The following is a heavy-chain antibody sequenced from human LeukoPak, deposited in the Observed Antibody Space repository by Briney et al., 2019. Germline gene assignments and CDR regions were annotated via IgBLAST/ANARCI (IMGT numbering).Heavy chain of an antibody. V-gene: IGHV1-18*01. D-gene: IGHD2-15*01. CDR2: ISAYNGNT. CDR1: GYTFTSYG. J-gene: IGHJ4*02. Sequence: SVKVSCKASGYTFTSYGISWVRQAPGQGLEWMGCISAYNGNTNYAQKLQGRVTMTTDTSTSTAYMELRSLRSDDTAVYYCARGPYCSGGTCYSQYFDYWGQGTLVTVSS. CDR3: ARGPYCSGGTCYSQYFDY.